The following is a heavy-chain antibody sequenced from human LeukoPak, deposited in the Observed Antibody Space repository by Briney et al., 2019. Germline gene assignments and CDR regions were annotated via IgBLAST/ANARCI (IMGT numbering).Heavy chain of an antibody. J-gene: IGHJ5*02. CDR3: ARGGSYYNWFDP. CDR1: GYSFTTYW. Sequence: RGASLKISCKASGYSFTTYWIGCVRQMPGKGPEWMGIIYPGDSDTRYSPSFQGQVTISADTSITTLYLQWDSLKTSDTAMYYCARGGSYYNWFDPWGQGTLVIVTS. D-gene: IGHD1-26*01. CDR2: IYPGDSDT. V-gene: IGHV5-51*01.